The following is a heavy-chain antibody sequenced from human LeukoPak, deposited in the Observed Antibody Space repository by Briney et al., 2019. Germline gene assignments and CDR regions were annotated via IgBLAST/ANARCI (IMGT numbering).Heavy chain of an antibody. CDR2: IYYSGST. CDR3: ARGCSAGTPHNWFDP. J-gene: IGHJ5*02. V-gene: IGHV4-59*01. Sequence: SETLSLTCTVSGGSISGYYWSWIRQPPGKGLEWIGYIYYSGSTNYNPSLKSRVTISVDTSKNQFSLKLSSVTAADTALYYCARGCSAGTPHNWFDPWGQGTLVTVSS. D-gene: IGHD6-13*01. CDR1: GGSISGYY.